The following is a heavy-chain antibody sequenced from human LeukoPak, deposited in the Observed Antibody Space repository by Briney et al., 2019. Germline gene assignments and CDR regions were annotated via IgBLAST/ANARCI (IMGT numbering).Heavy chain of an antibody. CDR3: ARTTTPHYYGSGSYALGY. CDR2: ISYDGRNK. CDR1: GFTFSTYA. D-gene: IGHD3-10*01. Sequence: GGSLRLSCAASGFTFSTYAMHWVRQGPGKGLEGVAVISYDGRNKYYAGSVKGRFTISRDNSKNTLYLQMSSLSAEDTAVYYCARTTTPHYYGSGSYALGYWGQGTLVTVPS. J-gene: IGHJ4*02. V-gene: IGHV3-30*04.